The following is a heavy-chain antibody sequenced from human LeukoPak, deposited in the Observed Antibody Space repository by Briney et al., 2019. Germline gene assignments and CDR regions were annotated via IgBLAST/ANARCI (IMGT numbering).Heavy chain of an antibody. V-gene: IGHV3-9*01. CDR1: GFTFDDYA. J-gene: IGHJ4*02. CDR3: ARGNDILTA. CDR2: ISWNSGSI. Sequence: PGGSLRLSCAASGFTFDDYAMHWVRQAPGKGLEWVSGISWNSGSIGYADSVKGRFTISRDNAKNSVYLQMNSLRAEDTAVYYCARGNDILTAWGQGTLVTVSS. D-gene: IGHD3-9*01.